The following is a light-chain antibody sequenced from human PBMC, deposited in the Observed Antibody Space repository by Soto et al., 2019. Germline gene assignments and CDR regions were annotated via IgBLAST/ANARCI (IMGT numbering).Light chain of an antibody. CDR3: SSYSSSSTYVV. V-gene: IGLV2-14*01. CDR2: DVS. Sequence: QSALTQPASVSGSPGQSITISFTGTSSDVGGYDFVSWYQQPPGKAPKLMISDVSNRPSGVSNRFSGSKSGNTASLTISGLQAEDEADYYCSSYSSSSTYVVFGGGTKVTVL. CDR1: SSDVGGYDF. J-gene: IGLJ2*01.